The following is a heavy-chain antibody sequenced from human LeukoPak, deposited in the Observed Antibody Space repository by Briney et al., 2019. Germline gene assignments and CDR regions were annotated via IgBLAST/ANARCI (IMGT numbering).Heavy chain of an antibody. V-gene: IGHV3-53*05. D-gene: IGHD2-15*01. CDR2: IYSGGST. CDR1: GFTVSSNY. J-gene: IGHJ4*02. Sequence: GGSLRLSCAASGFTVSSNYMSWVRQAPGKGLEWVSVIYSGGSTYYADSVKGRFTISRDNSKNTLYLQMNSLRAEDTAVYYCAKDFGRYCSGGSCYAHFDYWGQGTLVTVSS. CDR3: AKDFGRYCSGGSCYAHFDY.